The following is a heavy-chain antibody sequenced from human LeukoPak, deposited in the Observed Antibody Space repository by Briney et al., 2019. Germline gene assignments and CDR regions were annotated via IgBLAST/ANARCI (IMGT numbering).Heavy chain of an antibody. J-gene: IGHJ4*02. CDR1: GFTFSSYW. Sequence: GGSLRLSCAASGFTFSSYWMSWVRQAPGKGLEWVANIKQDGSEKYYVDSVKGRFTISRDNAKNSLYLQTNSLRAEDTAVYYCARVRFVVGAAKPSYFDYWGQGTLVTVSS. CDR3: ARVRFVVGAAKPSYFDY. V-gene: IGHV3-7*01. D-gene: IGHD1-26*01. CDR2: IKQDGSEK.